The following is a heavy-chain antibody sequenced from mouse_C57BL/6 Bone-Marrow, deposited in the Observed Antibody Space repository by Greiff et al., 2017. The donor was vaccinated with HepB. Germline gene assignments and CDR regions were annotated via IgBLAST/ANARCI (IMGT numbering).Heavy chain of an antibody. CDR2: INPNYGTT. D-gene: IGHD1-1*01. J-gene: IGHJ3*01. Sequence: VQLQQSGPELVKPGASVKLSCKASGYSFTDYNMNWVKQSNGKSLEWIGVINPNYGTTSYNQKFKGKATLTVDQSSSTANMQLNSLTFEDSAVYYYATGYYGSGYGFGYWGQGTLVTVSA. V-gene: IGHV1-39*01. CDR1: GYSFTDYN. CDR3: ATGYYGSGYGFGY.